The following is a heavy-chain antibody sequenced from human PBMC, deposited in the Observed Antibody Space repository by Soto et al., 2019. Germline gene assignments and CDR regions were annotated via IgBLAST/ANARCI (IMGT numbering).Heavy chain of an antibody. Sequence: QVQLVESGGGVVQPGRSLRLSCAASGFTFSSYAMHWVRQAPGKGLEWVAVISYDGSNKYYADSVKGRFTISRDNSKNTLYLQMNSLRAEDTAVYYCARDVSGYDYYYYYVMDVWGQGTTVTVSS. V-gene: IGHV3-30-3*01. CDR2: ISYDGSNK. CDR3: ARDVSGYDYYYYYVMDV. D-gene: IGHD5-12*01. J-gene: IGHJ6*02. CDR1: GFTFSSYA.